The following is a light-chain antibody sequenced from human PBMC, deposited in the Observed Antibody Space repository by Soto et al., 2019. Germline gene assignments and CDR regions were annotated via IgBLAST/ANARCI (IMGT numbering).Light chain of an antibody. J-gene: IGKJ2*01. Sequence: DVLMTQSPSSLSASVGDRVTITCQASQDINNYLNWYQQKPGKAPKLLIYDASNLETGVPLRFSASGSGTEFTFTISSRQSVDIATYYSQLCDTLPYTFGQGTNLEMK. CDR1: QDINNY. CDR3: QLCDTLPYT. V-gene: IGKV1-33*01. CDR2: DAS.